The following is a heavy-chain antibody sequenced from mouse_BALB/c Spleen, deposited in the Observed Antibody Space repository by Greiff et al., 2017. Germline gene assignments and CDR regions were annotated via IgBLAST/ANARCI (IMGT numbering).Heavy chain of an antibody. Sequence: VQLKESGPSLVKPSQTLSLTCSVTGDSITSCYWNWIRKFPGNKLEYMGYISYSGSTYYNPSLKSRISITRDTSKNQYYMQLNSVTTEDTATYYCARRTTATRAMDYWGQGTSVTVSS. CDR1: GDSITSCY. D-gene: IGHD1-2*01. J-gene: IGHJ4*01. CDR3: ARRTTATRAMDY. V-gene: IGHV3-8*02. CDR2: ISYSGST.